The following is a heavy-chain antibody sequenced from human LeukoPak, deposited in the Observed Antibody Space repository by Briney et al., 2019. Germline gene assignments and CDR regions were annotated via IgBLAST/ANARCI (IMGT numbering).Heavy chain of an antibody. V-gene: IGHV3-48*01. CDR1: GFTFSNYN. CDR3: AKSPFDI. CDR2: ISDTTSSI. J-gene: IGHJ3*02. Sequence: GGSLRLSCADSGFTFSNYNMNWVRQAPGKGLEWISYISDTTSSIYYADSVKGRFTISRDNGKSSLFLQMNSLRPEDTAVYYCAKSPFDIWGQGTMVTVSS.